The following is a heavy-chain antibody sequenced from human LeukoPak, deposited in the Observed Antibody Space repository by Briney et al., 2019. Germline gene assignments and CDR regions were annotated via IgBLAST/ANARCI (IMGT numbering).Heavy chain of an antibody. D-gene: IGHD6-6*01. CDR1: GFTFKSYA. CDR3: VKGLDYSSSQMDS. Sequence: GGSLRLSCSASGFTFKSYAMHWVRQAPGKGLEYVSSINTNGANTYCAGSVKGRFTISRDNSRNTVYVQMNSLTPEDTAVYYCVKGLDYSSSQMDSWGQGTLVTVSS. CDR2: INTNGANT. J-gene: IGHJ4*02. V-gene: IGHV3-64*05.